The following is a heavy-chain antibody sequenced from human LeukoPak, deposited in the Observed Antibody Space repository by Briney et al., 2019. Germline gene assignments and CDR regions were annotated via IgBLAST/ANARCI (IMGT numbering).Heavy chain of an antibody. D-gene: IGHD1-26*01. V-gene: IGHV4-34*01. J-gene: IGHJ6*02. CDR3: ARGHRLPREGCYGMDV. CDR2: IKHSGST. Sequence: SETLSLTCAVYGGSFSGYYWSWIRQPPGKGLEWIGEIKHSGSTNYNPSLKSRVTISVDTSKNQFSLKLSSVTAADTAVYYCARGHRLPREGCYGMDVWGQGTTVTVSS. CDR1: GGSFSGYY.